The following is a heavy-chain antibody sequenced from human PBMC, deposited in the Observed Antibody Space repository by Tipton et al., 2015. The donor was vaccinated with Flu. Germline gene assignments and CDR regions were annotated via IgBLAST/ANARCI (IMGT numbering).Heavy chain of an antibody. Sequence: TLSLTCSVSGYPVADDYFWGWIRQPPGKGLEWIGYIFHSGSTYYNPSLKSRVTISVDRSKNQFSLKLSSVTAADTAVYYCSRSTYYYGSGTSDYWGQGTLVTVSS. D-gene: IGHD3-10*01. CDR1: GYPVADDYF. J-gene: IGHJ4*02. CDR2: IFHSGST. CDR3: SRSTYYYGSGTSDY. V-gene: IGHV4-38-2*01.